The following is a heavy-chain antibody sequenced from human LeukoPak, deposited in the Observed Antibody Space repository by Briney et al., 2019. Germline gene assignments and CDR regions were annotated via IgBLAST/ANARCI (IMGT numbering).Heavy chain of an antibody. CDR1: GGSISSGGYS. D-gene: IGHD2-2*01. Sequence: SETLSLTCTVSGGSISSGGYSWSWIRQHPGKGLEWIGYIYYSGSTYYNPSLKSRVTISVDTSKNQFSLKLSSVTAADTAVYYCARTYCSSTSCSYGEDYWGQGTLVTVSS. J-gene: IGHJ4*02. V-gene: IGHV4-31*03. CDR2: IYYSGST. CDR3: ARTYCSSTSCSYGEDY.